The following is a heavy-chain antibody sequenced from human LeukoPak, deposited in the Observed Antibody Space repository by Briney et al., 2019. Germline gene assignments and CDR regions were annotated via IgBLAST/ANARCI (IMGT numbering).Heavy chain of an antibody. Sequence: PGGSLRLSCAASGFTFSSYAMSWVRQAPGKGLEWVSAISGSGDSTYYADSVKGRFTISRDNSKNTLYLQMNSLRAEDTAVYYCAKDVYYDSSGYLDYWGQGTLVTVSS. CDR2: ISGSGDST. V-gene: IGHV3-23*01. J-gene: IGHJ4*02. D-gene: IGHD3-22*01. CDR1: GFTFSSYA. CDR3: AKDVYYDSSGYLDY.